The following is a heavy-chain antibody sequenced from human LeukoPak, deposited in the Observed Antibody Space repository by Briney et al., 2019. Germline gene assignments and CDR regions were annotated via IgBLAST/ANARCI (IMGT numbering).Heavy chain of an antibody. D-gene: IGHD6-19*01. V-gene: IGHV3-30*18. CDR2: LSFDGTNT. J-gene: IGHJ4*02. Sequence: GGSLRLSCAASGFALRSSGMDWVRQVPGQGLEWVATLSFDGTNTYYTDSVRGRFTISRDTSNNTLWLQMHSLRVEDTARYHCSKSPEWHWLSHFDFWGLGTLVTVSS. CDR1: GFALRSSG. CDR3: SKSPEWHWLSHFDF.